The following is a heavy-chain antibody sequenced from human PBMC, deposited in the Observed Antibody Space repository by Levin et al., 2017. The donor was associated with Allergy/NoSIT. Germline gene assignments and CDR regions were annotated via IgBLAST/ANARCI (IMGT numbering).Heavy chain of an antibody. J-gene: IGHJ3*02. Sequence: PSETLSLTCIVSGDSISSSSYFWGWIRQPPGKGLEWIGSIDYSGTTCYNPPLKSRVTIDVDTSKNQLSLKLNSVTAADTAVYYCAGHEALDDPFDIWGQGTMVSVSS. CDR1: GDSISSSSYF. V-gene: IGHV4-39*01. CDR3: AGHEALDDPFDI. CDR2: IDYSGTT.